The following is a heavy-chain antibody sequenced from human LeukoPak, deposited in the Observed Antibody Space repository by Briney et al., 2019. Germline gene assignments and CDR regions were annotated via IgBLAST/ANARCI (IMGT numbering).Heavy chain of an antibody. Sequence: GGSLRLSCEASGFTFSDYWMTWVRQAPGKGLEWVAVIWYDGSNKYYADSVKGRFTISRDNSKNTLYLQMNSLRAEDTAVYYCARQGYDSGFDYWGHGTMVTVSS. V-gene: IGHV3-33*08. CDR1: GFTFSDYW. D-gene: IGHD5-12*01. CDR2: IWYDGSNK. CDR3: ARQGYDSGFDY. J-gene: IGHJ4*01.